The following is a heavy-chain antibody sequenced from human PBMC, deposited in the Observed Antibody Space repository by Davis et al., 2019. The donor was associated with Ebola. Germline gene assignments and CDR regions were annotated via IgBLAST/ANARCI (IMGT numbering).Heavy chain of an antibody. J-gene: IGHJ4*02. CDR3: ARRSYYYDSSGYAVGGLDY. D-gene: IGHD3-22*01. Sequence: MPSETLSLTCTVSGGSISSYYWSWIRQHPGKGLEWIGYIYYSGRTNYNPSLKSRVTISVDTSKNQFSLKLSSVTAADTAVYYCARRSYYYDSSGYAVGGLDYWGQGTLVTVSS. CDR2: IYYSGRT. V-gene: IGHV4-59*01. CDR1: GGSISSYY.